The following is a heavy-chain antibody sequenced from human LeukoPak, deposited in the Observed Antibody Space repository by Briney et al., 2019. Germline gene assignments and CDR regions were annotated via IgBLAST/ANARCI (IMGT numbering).Heavy chain of an antibody. D-gene: IGHD3-3*01. V-gene: IGHV4-34*01. CDR2: INHSGST. Sequence: SETLSLTCAVYGGSFSGYYWSWIRQPPGKGLEWIGEINHSGSTYYNPSLKSRVTISVDASKNQLSLKLSSVTAADTAVYYCARAFGVVIYFDYWGQGTLVTVSS. CDR1: GGSFSGYY. J-gene: IGHJ4*02. CDR3: ARAFGVVIYFDY.